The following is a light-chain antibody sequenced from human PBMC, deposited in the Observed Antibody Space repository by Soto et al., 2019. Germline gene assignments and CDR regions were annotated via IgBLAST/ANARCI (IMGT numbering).Light chain of an antibody. CDR2: DAS. CDR3: HQYIHSPLT. Sequence: EMVLTQSPCTLYLSPGDRATLSCRASQSVGKNYLAWYQQQPGLAPRLLIYDASSRATGLPDRFSGSGSGTDFTLTISRLEPEDFAVYYCHQYIHSPLTFGPGTKVDIK. V-gene: IGKV3-20*01. CDR1: QSVGKNY. J-gene: IGKJ3*01.